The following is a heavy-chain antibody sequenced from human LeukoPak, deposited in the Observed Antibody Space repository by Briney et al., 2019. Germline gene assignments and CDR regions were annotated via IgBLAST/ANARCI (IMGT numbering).Heavy chain of an antibody. V-gene: IGHV4-4*02. CDR2: IYHSGST. Sequence: PSGTLSLTCAVSGGSISSSNWWSWVRQPPGKGLEWIGEIYHSGSTNYNPSLKSRVTISVDKSKNQFSLKLSSVTAADTAVYYCARGSLNYYDSSGYSYHFDYWGQGTLVTVSS. J-gene: IGHJ4*02. CDR3: ARGSLNYYDSSGYSYHFDY. CDR1: GGSISSSNW. D-gene: IGHD3-22*01.